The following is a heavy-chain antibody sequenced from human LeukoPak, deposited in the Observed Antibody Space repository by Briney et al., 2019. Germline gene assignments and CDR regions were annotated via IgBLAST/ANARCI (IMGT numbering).Heavy chain of an antibody. V-gene: IGHV3-11*01. J-gene: IGHJ6*03. CDR3: ARVGYSSSWYSYYYYYMDV. D-gene: IGHD6-13*01. CDR1: GFTFSDYY. Sequence: GGSLRLSCAASGFTFSDYYMSWIRQAPGKGLEWVSYISSSGSTIYYADSVKGRFTISRDNAKNSLYLQMNSLRAEDTAVYYCARVGYSSSWYSYYYYYMDVWGKGTTVTVSS. CDR2: ISSSGSTI.